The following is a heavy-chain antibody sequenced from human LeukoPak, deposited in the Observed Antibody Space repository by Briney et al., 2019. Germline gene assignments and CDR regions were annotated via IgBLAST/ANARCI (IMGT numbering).Heavy chain of an antibody. CDR3: ARNQWL. CDR1: GGSVTGGTHS. J-gene: IGHJ4*02. D-gene: IGHD6-19*01. Sequence: SETLSLTCTVSGGSVTGGTHSWSWIRQPPGKGLEWLRYIYYTASTTYNPSLKFPITIAIATSNNQFSLKLSSVTAADAAVYYCARNQWLWGQGTLVTVSS. CDR2: IYYTAST. V-gene: IGHV4-61*01.